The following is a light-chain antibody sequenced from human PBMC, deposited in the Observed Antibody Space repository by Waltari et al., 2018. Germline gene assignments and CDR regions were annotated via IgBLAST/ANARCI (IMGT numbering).Light chain of an antibody. CDR1: QSVLYSSNNKNY. V-gene: IGKV4-1*01. CDR2: WAS. CDR3: QQYYSTPPT. J-gene: IGKJ1*01. Sequence: DIVMTQSPDSLAVSLGERATINCKSSQSVLYSSNNKNYLAWYQQKPGQPPKRLICWASIRGSGVPDRFSGSGSGTDFTLTISSLQAEDVAVYYCQQYYSTPPTFGQGTKVEIK.